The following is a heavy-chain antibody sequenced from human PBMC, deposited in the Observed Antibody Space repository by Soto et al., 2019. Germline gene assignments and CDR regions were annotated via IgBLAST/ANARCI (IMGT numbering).Heavy chain of an antibody. CDR3: ARDRIAAAGTRPYYYGMDV. Sequence: GASVKVSCKASGYTFTSYYMHWVRQAPGQGLEWMGIINPSGGSTSYAQKFQGRVTMTRDTSTSTVYMELSSLRSEDTAVYYCARDRIAAAGTRPYYYGMDVWGQGTTVTV. CDR2: INPSGGST. J-gene: IGHJ6*02. D-gene: IGHD6-13*01. V-gene: IGHV1-46*01. CDR1: GYTFTSYY.